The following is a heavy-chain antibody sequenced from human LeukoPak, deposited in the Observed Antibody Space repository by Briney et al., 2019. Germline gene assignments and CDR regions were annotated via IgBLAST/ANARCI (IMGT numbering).Heavy chain of an antibody. V-gene: IGHV4-39*07. CDR1: GGSISSSRYY. CDR2: IHYSGST. CDR3: ARSARLLDF. Sequence: SETLSLTCTVSGGSISSSRYYWGWIRQPPGKGLEWIGSIHYSGSTYYNPSLKSRVTVSVDTSENQFSLKLSSVTAADTAVYYCARSARLLDFWGQGTLVTVSS. J-gene: IGHJ4*02.